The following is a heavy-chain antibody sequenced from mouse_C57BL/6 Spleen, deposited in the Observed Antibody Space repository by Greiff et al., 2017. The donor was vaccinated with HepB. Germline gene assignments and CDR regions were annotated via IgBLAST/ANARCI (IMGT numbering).Heavy chain of an antibody. J-gene: IGHJ4*01. CDR1: GFTFSDFY. D-gene: IGHD4-1*01. V-gene: IGHV7-1*01. CDR2: SRNKANDYTT. CDR3: ARDGLGRYYAMDY. Sequence: EVQGVESGGGLVQSGRSLRLSCATSGFTFSDFYMEWVRQAPGKGLEWIAASRNKANDYTTEYSASVKGRFIVSRDTSQSILYLQMNALRAEDTAIYYCARDGLGRYYAMDYWGQGTSVTVSS.